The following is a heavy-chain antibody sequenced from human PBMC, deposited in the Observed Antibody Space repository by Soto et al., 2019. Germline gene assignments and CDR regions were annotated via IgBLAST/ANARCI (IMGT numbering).Heavy chain of an antibody. V-gene: IGHV5-51*01. D-gene: IGHD1-1*01. CDR2: IYPGDSDT. CDR3: ARQATAPHAYYYYYYGMDV. Sequence: PGESLKISCKGSGYSFTSYCIGWVRQMPGKGLEWMGIIYPGDSDTRYSPSFQGQVTISADKSISTAYLQWSSMNASDTAMYYCARQATAPHAYYYYYYGMDVWGPGTTGTVAS. CDR1: GYSFTSYC. J-gene: IGHJ6*01.